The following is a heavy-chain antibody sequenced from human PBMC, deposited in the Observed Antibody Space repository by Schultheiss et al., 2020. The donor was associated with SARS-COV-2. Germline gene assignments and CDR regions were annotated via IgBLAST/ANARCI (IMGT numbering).Heavy chain of an antibody. CDR2: VSSNDEK. V-gene: IGHV2-26*01. J-gene: IGHJ5*02. CDR1: GFSLSDAKMG. CDR3: AHSPGIAAAGRWFDP. D-gene: IGHD6-13*01. Sequence: SGPTLVKPTQTLTLTCTFSGFSLSDAKMGVSWIRQPPGEALQWLAHVSSNDEKSYRPSLRRRLTISRDTSKSQVVLTMTSMDPVDTATYYCAHSPGIAAAGRWFDPWGQGTLVTVSS.